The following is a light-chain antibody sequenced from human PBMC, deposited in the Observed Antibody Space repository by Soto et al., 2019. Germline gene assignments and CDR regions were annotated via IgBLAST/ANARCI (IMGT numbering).Light chain of an antibody. CDR1: QSISSW. J-gene: IGKJ4*01. Sequence: DIQMTQSPPTLSASVGDRVTITCRASQSISSWLAWYQQKPGKAPNLLIYEASSLGSGVPSRVSGSGSGTEFTLTISSLQPDDFATYYCQQYNSYPLTFGGGTKVEIK. V-gene: IGKV1-5*03. CDR2: EAS. CDR3: QQYNSYPLT.